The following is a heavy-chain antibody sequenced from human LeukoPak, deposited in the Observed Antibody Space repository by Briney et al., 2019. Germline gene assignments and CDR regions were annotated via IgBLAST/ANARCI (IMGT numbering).Heavy chain of an antibody. Sequence: ASVKVSCKASGYTFTNYYIHWVRQAPGQGLEWMGIINSGGSDSNYAQKFRGRFTMTRDTSTNTVYMELRSLTSDDTAVYYCAREVSSGVGATDYWGQGTLVTVSS. J-gene: IGHJ4*02. CDR1: GYTFTNYY. CDR2: INSGGSDS. V-gene: IGHV1-46*01. CDR3: AREVSSGVGATDY. D-gene: IGHD1-26*01.